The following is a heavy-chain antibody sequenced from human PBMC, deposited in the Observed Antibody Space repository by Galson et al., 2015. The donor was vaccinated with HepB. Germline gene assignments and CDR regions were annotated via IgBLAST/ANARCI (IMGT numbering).Heavy chain of an antibody. CDR1: GFTFSDYY. CDR2: ISSGATYT. V-gene: IGHV3-11*06. J-gene: IGHJ4*02. CDR3: ARSPSVDSAMSY. D-gene: IGHD5-18*01. Sequence: SLRLSCAASGFTFSDYYMSWIRQAPGKGLEWVSYISSGATYTNYADSVKGRFTISRDNAKNSLYLQTNSLRADDTAVYYCARSPSVDSAMSYWGQGTLVTVSS.